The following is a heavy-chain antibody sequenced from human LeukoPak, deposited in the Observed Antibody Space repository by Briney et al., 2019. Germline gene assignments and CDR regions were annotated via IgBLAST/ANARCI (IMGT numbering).Heavy chain of an antibody. CDR3: ARDRDTAMVTVPFDY. Sequence: GGSLRLSCAASGFTFSSYAMHWVRQAPGKGLEWVAVISYDGSNKYYADSMKGRFTISRDNSKNTLYLQMNSLRAEDTAVYYCARDRDTAMVTVPFDYWGQGTLVTVSS. D-gene: IGHD5-18*01. J-gene: IGHJ4*02. CDR1: GFTFSSYA. CDR2: ISYDGSNK. V-gene: IGHV3-30-3*01.